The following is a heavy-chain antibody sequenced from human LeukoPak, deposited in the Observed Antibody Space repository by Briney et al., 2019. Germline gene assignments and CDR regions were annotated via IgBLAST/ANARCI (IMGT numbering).Heavy chain of an antibody. CDR1: GFNFGSSV. CDR3: AKEGYSTGWADY. D-gene: IGHD2-8*02. CDR2: IDSGDET. V-gene: IGHV3-23*01. J-gene: IGHJ4*02. Sequence: GGSVRLSCAASGFNFGSSVMSWVRQAPGKGLEWVSAIDSGDETYYADSVRGRFTISRDTSKNTLFLQMNSLRVEDTAVYYCAKEGYSTGWADYWGQGTLVTVSS.